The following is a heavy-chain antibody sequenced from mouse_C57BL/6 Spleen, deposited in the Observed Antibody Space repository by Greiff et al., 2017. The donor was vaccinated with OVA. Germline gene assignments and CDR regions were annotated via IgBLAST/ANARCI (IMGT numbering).Heavy chain of an antibody. CDR3: ARDSSGYDYFDY. CDR1: GYTFTSYG. CDR2: IYPRSGNT. Sequence: VKLQESGAELARPGASVKLSCKASGYTFTSYGISWVKQRTGQGLEWIGEIYPRSGNTYYNEKFKGKATLTADKSSSTAYMELRSLTSEDSAVYFCARDSSGYDYFDYWGQGTTLTVSS. J-gene: IGHJ2*01. V-gene: IGHV1-81*01. D-gene: IGHD3-2*02.